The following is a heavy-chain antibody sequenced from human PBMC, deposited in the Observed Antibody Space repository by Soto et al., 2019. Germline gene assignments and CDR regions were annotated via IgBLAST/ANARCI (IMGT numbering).Heavy chain of an antibody. CDR1: GGSVSSGGYY. J-gene: IGHJ5*02. V-gene: IGHV4-31*03. Sequence: LSLTCTVSGGSVSSGGYYWSWIRQHPGKGLEWIGYIYYSGSTYYNPSLKSRVTISVDTSENEFSLKLTSVTAADTAVYYCASLYCSSTSCQGWFDPWGQGTLVTVSS. CDR3: ASLYCSSTSCQGWFDP. CDR2: IYYSGST. D-gene: IGHD2-2*01.